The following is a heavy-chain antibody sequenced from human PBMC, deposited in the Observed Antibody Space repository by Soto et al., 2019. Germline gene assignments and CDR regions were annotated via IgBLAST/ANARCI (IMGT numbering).Heavy chain of an antibody. J-gene: IGHJ4*02. CDR2: ISISGGST. Sequence: GGSLRLSCAASGFTFSSYAMNWVRQAPGKGLEWVSFISISGGSTHSADSVKGRFTISRDNSKNTLYLQMNNLRAEDTAVYYCAKDVCGTSSCYNYYFDHWGLGTLVTVSS. CDR1: GFTFSSYA. V-gene: IGHV3-23*01. D-gene: IGHD2-2*02. CDR3: AKDVCGTSSCYNYYFDH.